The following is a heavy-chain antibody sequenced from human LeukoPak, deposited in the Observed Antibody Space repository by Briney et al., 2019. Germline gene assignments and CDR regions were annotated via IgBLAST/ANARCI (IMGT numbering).Heavy chain of an antibody. Sequence: SETLSLTCTVSGGSVNYYFWSWIRQPPGKGLEWIGYIHSSGSTYYNPSLKSRVTISVDTSKNQFSLKLSSVTAADTAVYYCAREVIAVAARFDYWGQGTLVTVSS. CDR3: AREVIAVAARFDY. CDR1: GGSVNYYF. D-gene: IGHD6-19*01. CDR2: IHSSGST. V-gene: IGHV4-59*02. J-gene: IGHJ4*02.